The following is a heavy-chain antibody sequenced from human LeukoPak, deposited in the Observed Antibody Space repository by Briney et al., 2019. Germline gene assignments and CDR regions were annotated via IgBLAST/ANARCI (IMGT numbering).Heavy chain of an antibody. Sequence: GGSLRLSCAASGFTFSSYAMSWVRQAPGKGLEWVSAISGSGGSTYYADSVKGRFTISRDNSKNTLYLQMNSLRAEDTAVYYCAKDQARYFFRFPSPWGQGTLVTVSS. D-gene: IGHD2/OR15-2a*01. J-gene: IGHJ5*02. V-gene: IGHV3-23*01. CDR1: GFTFSSYA. CDR3: AKDQARYFFRFPSP. CDR2: ISGSGGST.